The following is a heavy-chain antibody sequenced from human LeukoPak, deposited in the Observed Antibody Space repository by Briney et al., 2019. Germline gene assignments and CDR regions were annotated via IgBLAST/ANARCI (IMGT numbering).Heavy chain of an antibody. Sequence: PGRSLRLSCAASGFTFDDYAMHWVRQAPGKGLEWVSGISWNSGSIGYADSVKGRFTISRDNAKNSLYLQMNSLRAEDTAVYYCARERWLQPDYWGQGILVTVSS. V-gene: IGHV3-9*01. CDR1: GFTFDDYA. J-gene: IGHJ4*02. CDR3: ARERWLQPDY. D-gene: IGHD5-24*01. CDR2: ISWNSGSI.